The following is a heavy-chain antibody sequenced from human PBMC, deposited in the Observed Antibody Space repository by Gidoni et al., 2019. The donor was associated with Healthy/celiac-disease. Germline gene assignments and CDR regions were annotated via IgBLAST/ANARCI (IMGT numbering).Heavy chain of an antibody. CDR1: GFTFRSYA. CDR2: FSGSGAGT. CDR3: ARGGESNSYYYYYMDV. V-gene: IGHV3-23*01. Sequence: EVQLLESGGGLVQPGGSLRLSCAASGFTFRSYAMSWVRQAPGKGLEWVSAFSGSGAGTYYADSVKGRFTISRDNSKNTLYLQMNSLRAEDTAVYYCARGGESNSYYYYYMDVWGKGTTVTVSS. J-gene: IGHJ6*03. D-gene: IGHD1-7*01.